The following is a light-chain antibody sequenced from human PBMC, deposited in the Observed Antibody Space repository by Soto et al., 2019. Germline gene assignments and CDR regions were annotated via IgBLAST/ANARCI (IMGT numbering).Light chain of an antibody. V-gene: IGKV1-39*01. CDR1: QSISSY. CDR3: QQSYSTHT. CDR2: AAS. J-gene: IGKJ2*01. Sequence: DIQMTQSPSSLSASVGDRVTITCRASQSISSYLNWYKQKPGKAPKLLIYAASSLQSGVPSRFSGXXSXTXXXXXXXSLQPEDXXTYYCQQSYSTHTFGQGTKLEIK.